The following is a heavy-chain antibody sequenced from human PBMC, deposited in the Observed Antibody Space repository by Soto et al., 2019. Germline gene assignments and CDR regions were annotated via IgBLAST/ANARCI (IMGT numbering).Heavy chain of an antibody. D-gene: IGHD3-16*01. CDR2: IKSKADGGTV. J-gene: IGHJ4*02. CDR3: TRRPKAGEAGVAPLAY. CDR1: GLRFSDAW. V-gene: IGHV3-15*07. Sequence: EVRLVESGGGSVKPEGSLRLSCAASGLRFSDAWMNWVRQTPGKGLEWVGRIKSKADGGTVDYAAPVNGRFTISRDDSDNMVYLQMNNLKADETGIYYCTRRPKAGEAGVAPLAYWCQGAVVTGSS.